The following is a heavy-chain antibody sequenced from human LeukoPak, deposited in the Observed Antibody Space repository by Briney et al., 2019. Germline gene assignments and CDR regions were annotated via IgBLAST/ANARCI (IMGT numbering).Heavy chain of an antibody. Sequence: PGGSLRLSCVASGFTFSRYGMHWVRQAPDKGLEWVAVIWYDGSNKYYADSVKGRFTISRDNSANTLYLQMNSLRVEDTAVYFCARDSGYDDYAIDYWGQGTLVSVSS. D-gene: IGHD4-17*01. CDR3: ARDSGYDDYAIDY. V-gene: IGHV3-33*01. CDR2: IWYDGSNK. CDR1: GFTFSRYG. J-gene: IGHJ4*02.